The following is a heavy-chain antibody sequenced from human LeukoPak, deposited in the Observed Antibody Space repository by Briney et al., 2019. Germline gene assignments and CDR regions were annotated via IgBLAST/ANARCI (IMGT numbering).Heavy chain of an antibody. J-gene: IGHJ4*02. Sequence: GRSLRLSCAASGFTFSSYAMSWVRQAPGKGLEWVSAISGSGGSTYYADSVKGRFTISRDNSKNTLYLQMNSLRAEGTAVYYCAKGLVRFLEWAYYFDYWGQGTLVTVSS. V-gene: IGHV3-23*01. D-gene: IGHD3-3*01. CDR2: ISGSGGST. CDR3: AKGLVRFLEWAYYFDY. CDR1: GFTFSSYA.